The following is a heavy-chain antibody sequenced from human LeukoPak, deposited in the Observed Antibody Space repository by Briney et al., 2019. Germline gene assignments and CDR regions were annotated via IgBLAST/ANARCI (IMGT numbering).Heavy chain of an antibody. Sequence: ASVKVSCKASGYSFSGHYMHWVRQAPGQGPEWMGWISPNSGGTNYAQKFQGRVTMTGDTSISTAYMELSSLRSEDTAVYYCARGGCSSTSCRDAFDIWGQGTMVTVSS. J-gene: IGHJ3*02. CDR3: ARGGCSSTSCRDAFDI. CDR2: ISPNSGGT. CDR1: GYSFSGHY. V-gene: IGHV1-2*02. D-gene: IGHD2-2*01.